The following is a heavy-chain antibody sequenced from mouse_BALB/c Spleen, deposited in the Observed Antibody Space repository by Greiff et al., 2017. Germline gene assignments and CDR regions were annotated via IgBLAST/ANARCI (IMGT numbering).Heavy chain of an antibody. CDR3: ARRAGAAWFAY. J-gene: IGHJ3*01. V-gene: IGHV3-2*02. CDR2: ISYSGST. Sequence: VQLKESGPGLVKPSQSLSLTCTVTGYSITSDYAWTWIRQFPGNNLEWMGSISYSGSTSYNPSLKSRISITRDTSKNQFFLQLNSVTTEDTATYYCARRAGAAWFAYWGQGTLVTVSA. CDR1: GYSITSDYA. D-gene: IGHD3-3*01.